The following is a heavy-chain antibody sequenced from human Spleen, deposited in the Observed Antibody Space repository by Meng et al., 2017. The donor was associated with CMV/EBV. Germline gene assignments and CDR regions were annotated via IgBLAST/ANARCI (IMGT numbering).Heavy chain of an antibody. J-gene: IGHJ4*02. V-gene: IGHV1-2*02. CDR3: AKLNDPMSSSSDSDY. D-gene: IGHD6-6*01. CDR1: GYTIIDHY. Sequence: SGYTIIDHYMHWLRQAPGQGLEWMGWTNPYSGATDSAQKFRGRVTMTRDTSISTAFMELSSLTSDDTAVYYCAKLNDPMSSSSDSDYWGQGTLVTVSS. CDR2: TNPYSGAT.